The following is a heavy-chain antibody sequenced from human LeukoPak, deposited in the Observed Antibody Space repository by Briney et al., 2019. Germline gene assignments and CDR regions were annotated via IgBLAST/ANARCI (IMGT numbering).Heavy chain of an antibody. J-gene: IGHJ5*02. CDR3: ARPIAGYSYGTLDNWFDP. CDR2: IYPGDSDT. Sequence: GESLKISCKGSGYSFTSYWIGWVCQMPGKGLEWMGIIYPGDSDTRYSPSFQGQVTISADKSISTAYLQWSSLKASDTAMYYCARPIAGYSYGTLDNWFDPWGQGTLVTVSS. V-gene: IGHV5-51*01. CDR1: GYSFTSYW. D-gene: IGHD5-18*01.